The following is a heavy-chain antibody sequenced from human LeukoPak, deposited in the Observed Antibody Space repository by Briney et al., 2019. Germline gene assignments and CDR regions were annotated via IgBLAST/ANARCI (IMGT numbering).Heavy chain of an antibody. CDR3: ARGPGPADDGGGYCFDY. V-gene: IGHV1-46*01. Sequence: ASVKVSCKASGYTFTSYYLYWVRQAPGQGLEWMGVINPSGGSTTSAQKFQGRVTMTRDTSTSTVYMELRSLRSEHTAVYYCARGPGPADDGGGYCFDYWGQGTLVTVSS. D-gene: IGHD3-22*01. CDR2: INPSGGST. J-gene: IGHJ4*02. CDR1: GYTFTSYY.